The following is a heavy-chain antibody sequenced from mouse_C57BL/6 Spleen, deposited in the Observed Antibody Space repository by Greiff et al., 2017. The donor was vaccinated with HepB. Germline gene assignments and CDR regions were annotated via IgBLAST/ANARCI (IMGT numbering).Heavy chain of an antibody. CDR1: GFTFSDYG. D-gene: IGHD1-1*01. Sequence: EVMLVESGGGLVKPGGSLKLSCAASGFTFSDYGMHWVRQAPEKGLEWVAYISSGSSTIYYADTVKGRFTISRDNAKNTLFLQMNSLRAEDTAMYYCARGNYWDYYAMDYWGQGTSVTVSS. V-gene: IGHV5-17*01. CDR2: ISSGSSTI. J-gene: IGHJ4*01. CDR3: ARGNYWDYYAMDY.